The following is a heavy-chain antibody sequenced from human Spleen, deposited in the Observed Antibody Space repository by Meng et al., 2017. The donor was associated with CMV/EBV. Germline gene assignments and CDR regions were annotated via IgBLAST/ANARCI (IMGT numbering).Heavy chain of an antibody. V-gene: IGHV1-46*01. CDR2: INPSGGSS. D-gene: IGHD6-13*01. Sequence: ASVKVSCKASGYTFISYYIHWVRQAPGQGLEWMGIINPSGGSSTYAQKFQGRVTMTRDTSTSTVYMELSSLRSEDTAVYYCARGMHCIDSSCSVLDAYDIWGQGTMVTVSS. CDR1: GYTFISYY. CDR3: ARGMHCIDSSCSVLDAYDI. J-gene: IGHJ3*02.